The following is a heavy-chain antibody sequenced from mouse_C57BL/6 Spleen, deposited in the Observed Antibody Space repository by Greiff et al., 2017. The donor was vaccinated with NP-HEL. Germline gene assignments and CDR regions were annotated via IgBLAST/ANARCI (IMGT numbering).Heavy chain of an antibody. V-gene: IGHV1-42*01. CDR2: INPSTGGT. J-gene: IGHJ2*01. CDR3: ERRDYGYFDY. Sequence: EVQLQQSGPELVKPGASVKISCKASGYSFTGYYMNWVKQSPEKSLEWIGEINPSTGGTTYNQKFKAKATLTVDKSSSTAYMQLKSLTSEDSAVYYCERRDYGYFDYWGKGTTLTVSS. CDR1: GYSFTGYY. D-gene: IGHD2-4*01.